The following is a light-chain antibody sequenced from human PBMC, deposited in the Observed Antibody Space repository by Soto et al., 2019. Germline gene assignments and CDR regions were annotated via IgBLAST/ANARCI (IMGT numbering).Light chain of an antibody. V-gene: IGLV7-46*01. Sequence: QTVVTQEPSLTVSPGGTGTLTCGSSTGAVTSGHYPYWFQQKPGQAPRTLIYDTSNKHSWTPARFSGSLLGGKAALTLSGAQPEDEAEYYCLLSYSGARSYVFGTGTKVTVL. CDR1: TGAVTSGHY. CDR3: LLSYSGARSYV. CDR2: DTS. J-gene: IGLJ1*01.